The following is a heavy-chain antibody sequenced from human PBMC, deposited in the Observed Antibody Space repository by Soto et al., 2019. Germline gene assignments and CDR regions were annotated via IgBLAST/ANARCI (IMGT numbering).Heavy chain of an antibody. J-gene: IGHJ6*02. CDR1: GNRFSNYW. Sequence: GVLLKISWMGSGNRFSNYWSHCLRKRPGEAQEGMGTIDPSDSYTNYSPSLQSHVTISVDKSVNTAYLQWSSLKASDTAMYYCVRRLSGAKDGYNAFYYYGMDVCAHGTTV. CDR2: IDPSDSYT. CDR3: VRRLSGAKDGYNAFYYYGMDV. D-gene: IGHD5-12*01. V-gene: IGHV5-10-1*01.